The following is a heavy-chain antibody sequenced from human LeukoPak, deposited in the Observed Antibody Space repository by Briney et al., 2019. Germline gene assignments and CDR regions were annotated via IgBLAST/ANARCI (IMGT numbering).Heavy chain of an antibody. D-gene: IGHD6-19*01. CDR2: IWYDGSNK. V-gene: IGHV3-33*01. CDR3: ARDRGDSSXWYYYXGMDX. J-gene: IGHJ6*04. CDR1: GFTFSSYG. Sequence: GGSLRLSCAASGFTFSSYGMHWVRQAPGKGLEWVAVIWYDGSNKYYADSVKGRFTISRDNSKNTLYLQMNSLRAEDTAVYYCARDRGDSSXWYYYXGMDXXGXGTTVTVSS.